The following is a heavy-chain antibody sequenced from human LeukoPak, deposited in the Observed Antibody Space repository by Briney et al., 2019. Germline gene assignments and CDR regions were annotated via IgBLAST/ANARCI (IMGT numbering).Heavy chain of an antibody. J-gene: IGHJ6*03. CDR2: ISAYNGNT. D-gene: IGHD6-19*01. CDR1: GYTFTSYG. Sequence: ASVKVSCKASGYTFTSYGISWVRQAPGQGLEWMGWISAYNGNTDYAQKLQGGVTMTTDTSTSTAYMELRSLRSDDTAVYYCARGGGGYSSGWPRPAYYYYYMDVWGKGTTVTVSS. V-gene: IGHV1-18*01. CDR3: ARGGGGYSSGWPRPAYYYYYMDV.